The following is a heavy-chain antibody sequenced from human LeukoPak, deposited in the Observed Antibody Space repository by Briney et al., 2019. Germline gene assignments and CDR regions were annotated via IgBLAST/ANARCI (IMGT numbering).Heavy chain of an antibody. CDR2: ISGSGSST. CDR1: GFTFSSYA. J-gene: IGHJ4*02. D-gene: IGHD3-3*02. CDR3: AKPHYGSGYNS. V-gene: IGHV3-23*01. Sequence: GGSLRLSCAASGFTFSSYAMSWVRQASGKGLEWVSAISGSGSSTYYADSVKGRFTISRDNSRNTLYLQMNSLRAEDTAVYHCAKPHYGSGYNSWGQGTLVTVSS.